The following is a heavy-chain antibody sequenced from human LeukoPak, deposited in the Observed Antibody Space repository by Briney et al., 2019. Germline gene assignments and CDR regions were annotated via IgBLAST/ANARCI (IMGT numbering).Heavy chain of an antibody. D-gene: IGHD3-22*01. CDR1: GGSISSYY. CDR3: ARSASMRVIRFVRAFDI. CDR2: IYYSGST. V-gene: IGHV4-59*12. Sequence: SETLSLTCTVSGGSISSYYWSWIRQPPGKGLEWIGYIYYSGSTNYKPSLKSRVTISVETSKNQFSLKLSSVTAAVTAVYYCARSASMRVIRFVRAFDIWGQGTMVTVSS. J-gene: IGHJ3*02.